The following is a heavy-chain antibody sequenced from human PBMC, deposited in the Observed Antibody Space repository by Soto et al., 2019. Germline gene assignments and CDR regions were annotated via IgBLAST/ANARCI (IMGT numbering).Heavy chain of an antibody. D-gene: IGHD3-10*01. V-gene: IGHV2-5*02. Sequence: QITLKASGPTLVKPTQTLTLTCTFSGFSLSTSGVGVGWIRQPPGKALEWLALIYWDDDKGYSLSLKSRLTITKDTSKNQVVLTMTNMDPLDTATYYCAHRRSYGSGSYFDYWGQGTLVTVSS. CDR1: GFSLSTSGVG. CDR2: IYWDDDK. J-gene: IGHJ4*02. CDR3: AHRRSYGSGSYFDY.